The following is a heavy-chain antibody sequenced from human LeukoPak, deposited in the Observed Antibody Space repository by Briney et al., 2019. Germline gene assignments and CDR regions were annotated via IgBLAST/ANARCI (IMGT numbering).Heavy chain of an antibody. D-gene: IGHD6-6*01. CDR2: ISAYNGNT. V-gene: IGHV1-18*01. CDR3: ARASSSSLINDY. Sequence: ASVKVSCKASGGTFSSYAISWVRQAPGQGLEWMGWISAYNGNTNYAQKLQGRVTMTTDTSTSAAYMELRSLRSDDTAVYYCARASSSSLINDYWGQGTLVTVSS. J-gene: IGHJ4*02. CDR1: GGTFSSYA.